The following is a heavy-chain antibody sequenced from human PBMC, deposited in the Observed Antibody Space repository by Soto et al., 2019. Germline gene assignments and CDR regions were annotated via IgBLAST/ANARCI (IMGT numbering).Heavy chain of an antibody. CDR1: GDTFTEYY. CDR3: ARGGHVVVVSAALDY. D-gene: IGHD2-21*02. CDR2: VNPSGGHT. Sequence: QVQLMQSGAEVKKPGASVKVSCKASGDTFTEYYIHWVRQAPGQGLEWMGTVNPSGGHTTYAQHXLXXXTXXSATATSTLYMELTSPTSEETAVYYCARGGHVVVVSAALDYWGQGTLVTVSS. J-gene: IGHJ4*02. V-gene: IGHV1-46*01.